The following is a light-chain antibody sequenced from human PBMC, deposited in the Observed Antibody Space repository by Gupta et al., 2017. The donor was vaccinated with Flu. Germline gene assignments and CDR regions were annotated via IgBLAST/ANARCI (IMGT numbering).Light chain of an antibody. CDR3: LQHDNLPYT. CDR2: EAT. V-gene: IGKV5-2*01. J-gene: IGKJ2*01. CDR1: QDSEDD. Sequence: PALRSATAGDKVNISCEGSQDSEDDMNWYQQKPGEAARVIIQEATTRVPGIPHRFSGSGYGTDFTLTINKIESEDAAEYFCLQHDNLPYTFGQGTKLEIK.